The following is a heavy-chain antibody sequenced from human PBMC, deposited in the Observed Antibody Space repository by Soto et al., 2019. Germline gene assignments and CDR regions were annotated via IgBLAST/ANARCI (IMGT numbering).Heavy chain of an antibody. V-gene: IGHV4-34*01. J-gene: IGHJ6*02. CDR2: INHSGST. D-gene: IGHD2-2*01. CDR1: GGSFSGYY. Sequence: QVQLQQWGAGLLKPSETLSLTCAVYGGSFSGYYWSWIRQPPGKGLEWIGEINHSGSTNYNPALKSRVTISVDTSKNQFSLKLSSVTAADTAVYYCARGKPAAMGNYYYYGMDVWGQGTTVTVSS. CDR3: ARGKPAAMGNYYYYGMDV.